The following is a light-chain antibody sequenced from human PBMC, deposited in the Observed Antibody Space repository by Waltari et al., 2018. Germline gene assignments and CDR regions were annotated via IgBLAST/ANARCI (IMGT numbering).Light chain of an antibody. Sequence: QSALTQPAPVSGSPGQSIPIPCTGTSSDVGGYNYVSWFQQHPGKVPKLLIFDVSNRPSGVSNRFSGSKSGNTASLTISGLQAEDESDYYCCSFTSRSTWVFGGGTKLTVL. V-gene: IGLV2-14*01. CDR3: CSFTSRSTWV. CDR2: DVS. CDR1: SSDVGGYNY. J-gene: IGLJ3*02.